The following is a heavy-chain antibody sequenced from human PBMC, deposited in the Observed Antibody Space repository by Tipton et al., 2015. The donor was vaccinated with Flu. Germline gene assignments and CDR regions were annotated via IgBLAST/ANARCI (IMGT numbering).Heavy chain of an antibody. D-gene: IGHD3-10*01. J-gene: IGHJ4*02. V-gene: IGHV4-4*07. CDR2: MYVSGST. Sequence: TLSLTCTVSGGSMSSFYWTWIRQPAGKELEWIGRMYVSGSTKYNPSLKGRVTMSVDTSKNQFSLKLSSVTAADTAVYYCARGSGSGTDVTFYFWGQGTLVTVSS. CDR3: ARGSGSGTDVTFYF. CDR1: GGSMSSFY.